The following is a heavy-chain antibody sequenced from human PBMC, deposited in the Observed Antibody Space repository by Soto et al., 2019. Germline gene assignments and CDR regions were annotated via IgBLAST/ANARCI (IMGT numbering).Heavy chain of an antibody. Sequence: SETLSLTCTVSGDSISSYYWSWIRQPPGKGLEWIGYIYYSGSTSYNPSLKSRVTISVDTSKKQISLNLSAVTAADTAVYYCARHDSRGYLFGYWGQGTLVTVS. J-gene: IGHJ4*02. CDR2: IYYSGST. V-gene: IGHV4-59*08. D-gene: IGHD3-22*01. CDR3: ARHDSRGYLFGY. CDR1: GDSISSYY.